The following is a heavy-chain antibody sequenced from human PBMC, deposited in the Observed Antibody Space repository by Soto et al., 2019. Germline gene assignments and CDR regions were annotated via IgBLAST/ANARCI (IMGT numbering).Heavy chain of an antibody. J-gene: IGHJ4*02. Sequence: QVQLQQWGAGLLKPSETLSLTCAVYGGSFSGYYWSWIRQPPGKGLGWIGEINHSGSTNYNPSLKSRVTISVDTSKNQFSLKLSSVTAADTAVYYCARAVYDILTGYPSHYFDYWGQGTLVTVSS. D-gene: IGHD3-9*01. CDR3: ARAVYDILTGYPSHYFDY. CDR2: INHSGST. CDR1: GGSFSGYY. V-gene: IGHV4-34*01.